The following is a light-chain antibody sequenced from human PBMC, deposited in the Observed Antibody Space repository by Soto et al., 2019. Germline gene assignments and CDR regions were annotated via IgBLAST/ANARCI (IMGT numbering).Light chain of an antibody. CDR3: QQYGSSPLT. CDR1: QSVSSGY. J-gene: IGKJ4*01. CDR2: GAS. V-gene: IGKV3-20*01. Sequence: NVLTQSPGTLSLSPGDRATLSCRASQSVSSGYLAWYQQKPAQAPRLLIYGASSRATGIPDRFRGSGSGTDFSLTISRLEPEDFAVYYCQQYGSSPLTFGGGTKVEIK.